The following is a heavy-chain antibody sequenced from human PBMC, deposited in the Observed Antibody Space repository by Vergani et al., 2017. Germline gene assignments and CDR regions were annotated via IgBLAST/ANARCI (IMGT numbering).Heavy chain of an antibody. CDR3: ASTQYCSSTSCYFRFDP. J-gene: IGHJ5*02. D-gene: IGHD2-2*01. Sequence: QVQLVQSGAEVKKPGASVKVSCKASGYTFTGYYMHWVRQAPGQGLEWMGWINPNSGGTNYAQKFQGRVTMTRDTSISTAYMELSRLRSDDTAVYYCASTQYCSSTSCYFRFDPWGQGTLVTVSS. V-gene: IGHV1-2*02. CDR2: INPNSGGT. CDR1: GYTFTGYY.